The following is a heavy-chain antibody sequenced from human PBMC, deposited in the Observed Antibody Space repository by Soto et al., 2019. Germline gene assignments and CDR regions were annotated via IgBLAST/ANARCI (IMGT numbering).Heavy chain of an antibody. V-gene: IGHV4-34*01. J-gene: IGHJ4*02. CDR3: ASRLGTPNSGYDYYFDY. CDR1: GGSFSGYY. CDR2: INHSGST. D-gene: IGHD5-12*01. Sequence: SETLSLTCAVYGGSFSGYYWSWIRQPPGKGLEWIGEINHSGSTNYNPSLKSRVPISVDTSKNQFSLKLSSVTAADTAVYYCASRLGTPNSGYDYYFDYWGQGTLVTVSS.